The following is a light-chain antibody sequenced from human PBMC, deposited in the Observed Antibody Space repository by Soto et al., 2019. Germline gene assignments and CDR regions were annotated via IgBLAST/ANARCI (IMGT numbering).Light chain of an antibody. J-gene: IGKJ1*01. Sequence: DIQMTQSPSTLSASIGDRVTITCRASQSINSWLAWYQQKPGKAPNLLIYDASTLESGVPSRFSGSGSGTEFTLTISRLQPDDFATYYCQQYTSYWTFGQGTKVEIK. CDR2: DAS. CDR3: QQYTSYWT. V-gene: IGKV1-5*01. CDR1: QSINSW.